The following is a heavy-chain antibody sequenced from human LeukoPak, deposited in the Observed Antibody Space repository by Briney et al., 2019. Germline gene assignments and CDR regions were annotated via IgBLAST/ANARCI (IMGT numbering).Heavy chain of an antibody. J-gene: IGHJ6*02. D-gene: IGHD3-3*01. CDR2: ISYDGSNK. CDR3: ARGHYDFWSGYSLNYYYYGMDV. CDR1: GFTFRSYA. Sequence: GGSLRLSCAASGFTFRSYAMHWVCQAPGQGLEWVSVISYDGSNKSYADPLKGRFTISRDNSKNTLYLQMNSLRAEDTAVYYCARGHYDFWSGYSLNYYYYGMDVWGQGTTVTVSS. V-gene: IGHV3-30-3*01.